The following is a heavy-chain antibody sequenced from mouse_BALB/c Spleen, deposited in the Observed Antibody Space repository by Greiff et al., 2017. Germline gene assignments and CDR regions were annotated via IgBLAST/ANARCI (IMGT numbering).Heavy chain of an antibody. CDR2: IDPFNGGT. J-gene: IGHJ3*01. V-gene: IGHV1S135*01. CDR3: ARKGVGFAY. D-gene: IGHD1-1*02. Sequence: VQLQQSGPELMKPGASVKISCKASGYSFTSYYMHWVKQSHGKSLEWIGYIDPFNGGTSYNQKFKGKATLTVDESSSTAYMHLSSLTSEDSAVYYCARKGVGFAYWGQGTLVTVSA. CDR1: GYSFTSYY.